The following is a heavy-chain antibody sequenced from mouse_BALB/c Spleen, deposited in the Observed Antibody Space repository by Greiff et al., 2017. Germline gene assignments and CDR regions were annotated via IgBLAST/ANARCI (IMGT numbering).Heavy chain of an antibody. V-gene: IGHV5-17*02. Sequence: EVKLVESGGGLVQPGGSRKLSCAASGFTFSSFGMHWVRQAPEKGLEWVAYISSGSSTIYYADTVTGRFTISRDNPKNTLFLQMTSLRSEDTAMYYCARGGGDYAMDYWGQGTSVTVSS. CDR1: GFTFSSFG. CDR2: ISSGSSTI. CDR3: ARGGGDYAMDY. J-gene: IGHJ4*01.